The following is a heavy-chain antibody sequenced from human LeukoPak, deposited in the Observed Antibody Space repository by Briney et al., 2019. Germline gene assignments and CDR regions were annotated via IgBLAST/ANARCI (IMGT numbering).Heavy chain of an antibody. CDR3: AKDQDNSNQWNWFDP. V-gene: IGHV3-66*01. D-gene: IGHD1-20*01. J-gene: IGHJ5*02. CDR1: GFTVSSNY. Sequence: GGSLRLSCAASGFTVSSNYMSWVRQAPGKGLEGVSVIYSGGSTYYADSVKGRFTISRDNSKNTPYLQMNSLRAEDTAVYYCAKDQDNSNQWNWFDPWGQGTLVTVSS. CDR2: IYSGGST.